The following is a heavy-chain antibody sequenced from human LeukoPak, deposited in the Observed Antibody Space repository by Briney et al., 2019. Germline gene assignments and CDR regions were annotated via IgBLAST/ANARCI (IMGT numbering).Heavy chain of an antibody. CDR3: AREGVGAQFDY. J-gene: IGHJ4*02. V-gene: IGHV3-74*01. CDR1: GFTFSSYW. Sequence: GGSLRLSCAASGFTFSSYWMHWVRQAPGKGLVWVSRINTDGSSTSYADSVKGRFTISRDNAKNTLYLQMNSLRAEDTAVYYCAREGVGAQFDYWGQGTLVTVSS. D-gene: IGHD1-26*01. CDR2: INTDGSST.